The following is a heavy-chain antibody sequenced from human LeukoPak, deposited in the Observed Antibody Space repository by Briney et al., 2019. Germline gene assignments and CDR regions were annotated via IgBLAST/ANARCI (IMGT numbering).Heavy chain of an antibody. Sequence: GGSLRLACAASGFTFSSYAMSLVRQAPGKGLEWVSAISGSGGSTYYADSVKGRFTISRDNSKNTLYLQMNSLRAEDTAVYYCANSITMIVVSFFQHWGQGTLVTVSS. D-gene: IGHD3-22*01. CDR3: ANSITMIVVSFFQH. V-gene: IGHV3-23*01. J-gene: IGHJ1*01. CDR1: GFTFSSYA. CDR2: ISGSGGST.